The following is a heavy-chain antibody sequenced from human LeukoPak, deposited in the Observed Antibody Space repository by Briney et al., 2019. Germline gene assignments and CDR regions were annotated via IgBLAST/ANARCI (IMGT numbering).Heavy chain of an antibody. Sequence: PGGSLRLSCVASGFRFTNYAMTWVRQAPGEGLEWVSAIRGSGDRTSYVDSVKGRFTISRDKSKNTLYLQMNSLRAEDTAVYYCAKDGYSYGRDAFDIWGQGTMVTVSS. J-gene: IGHJ3*02. D-gene: IGHD5-18*01. CDR2: IRGSGDRT. CDR3: AKDGYSYGRDAFDI. CDR1: GFRFTNYA. V-gene: IGHV3-23*01.